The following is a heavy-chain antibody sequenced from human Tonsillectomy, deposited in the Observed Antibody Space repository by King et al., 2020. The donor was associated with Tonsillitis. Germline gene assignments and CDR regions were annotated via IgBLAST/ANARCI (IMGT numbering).Heavy chain of an antibody. CDR1: GYTFTGYY. V-gene: IGHV1-2*02. D-gene: IGHD2-15*01. CDR2: SNSNSGGA. CDR3: ARGKGSVANYYYYYMDV. J-gene: IGHJ6*03. Sequence: QLVQSGAEVKKPGASVKVYCKASGYTFTGYYMHWVRQAPGQRLEWMGWSNSNSGGANYAQKFQGRVTMTRDTSISTAYMELGRMRSDDTAVYYCARGKGSVANYYYYYMDVWGKGTTVTVSS.